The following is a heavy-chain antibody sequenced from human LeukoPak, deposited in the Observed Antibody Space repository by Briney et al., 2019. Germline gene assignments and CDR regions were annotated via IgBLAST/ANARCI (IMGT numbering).Heavy chain of an antibody. CDR3: ARLLAYCGGDCYLGGGRFDY. J-gene: IGHJ4*02. CDR1: GDSVSSNSAA. V-gene: IGHV6-1*01. Sequence: SQTLSLTCAISGDSVSSNSAAWNWIRQSPSRGLEWLGRTYYRSKWYNDYAASVKSRITINPDTSKNQFSLQLNSVTPEDTAVYYCARLLAYCGGDCYLGGGRFDYWGQGTLATVSS. CDR2: TYYRSKWYN. D-gene: IGHD2-21*02.